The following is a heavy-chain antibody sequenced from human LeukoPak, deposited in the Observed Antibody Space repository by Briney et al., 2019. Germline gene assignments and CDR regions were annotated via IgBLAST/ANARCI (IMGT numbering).Heavy chain of an antibody. D-gene: IGHD4-11*01. CDR1: GYTFTNNG. CDR3: ARGSTKVTSVIHMDV. Sequence: ASVKVSCKASGYTFTNNGTHWVRQAPGQGLEWMGWISAFNGYTNYAQNLQGRVTMTTDTSTSTAYMELRSLRSDDTAIYYCARGSTKVTSVIHMDVWGKGTTVTVSS. J-gene: IGHJ6*03. V-gene: IGHV1-18*01. CDR2: ISAFNGYT.